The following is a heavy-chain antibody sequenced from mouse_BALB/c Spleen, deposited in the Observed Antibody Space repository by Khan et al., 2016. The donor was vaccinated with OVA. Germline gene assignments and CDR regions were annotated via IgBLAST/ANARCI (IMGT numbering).Heavy chain of an antibody. CDR3: ARLGWDVFAY. V-gene: IGHV1-77*01. D-gene: IGHD1-1*02. Sequence: QVQLQQSGPELVKPGASVKMSCKASGYTFTDYVMNWVKQRNGQGLEWIGQIYPGSDSTYYNEKFKGKATLTADRSSSTAYMQLSNLTSEDSAVYVCARLGWDVFAYWGQGTLVTVSA. J-gene: IGHJ3*01. CDR1: GYTFTDYV. CDR2: IYPGSDST.